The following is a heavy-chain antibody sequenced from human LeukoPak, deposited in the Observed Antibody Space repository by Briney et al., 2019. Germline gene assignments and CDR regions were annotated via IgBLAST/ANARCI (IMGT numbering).Heavy chain of an antibody. V-gene: IGHV4-39*07. J-gene: IGHJ5*02. CDR1: GGSISTSSYY. CDR2: IYYRGST. CDR3: AKRRRDGYNHNWFDP. D-gene: IGHD5-24*01. Sequence: SETLSLTCIVSGGSISTSSYYWIRQPPGKGLEWIGSIYYRGSTSYNPSLKSRVTISVDTSKNQFSLKLSSVTAADTAVYYCAKRRRDGYNHNWFDPWSQGTLVTVSS.